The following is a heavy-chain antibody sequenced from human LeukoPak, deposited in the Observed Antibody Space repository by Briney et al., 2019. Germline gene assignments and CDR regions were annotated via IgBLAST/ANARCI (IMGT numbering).Heavy chain of an antibody. CDR1: GINFSIYW. CDR2: INSDGSDT. CDR3: ASDDGYRSFDY. Sequence: GGSLRLSCAASGINFSIYWMHWVRQAPGKGLVWVSRINSDGSDTSYADSVKGRFTISRDNAKNTLHLQTNSLRAEDTAVYYCASDDGYRSFDYWGQGTLVTVSS. V-gene: IGHV3-74*01. D-gene: IGHD5-24*01. J-gene: IGHJ4*02.